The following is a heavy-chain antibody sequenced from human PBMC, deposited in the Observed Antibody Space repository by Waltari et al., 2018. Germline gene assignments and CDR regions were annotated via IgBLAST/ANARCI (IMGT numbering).Heavy chain of an antibody. J-gene: IGHJ6*03. CDR1: GGTFSSYA. D-gene: IGHD3-3*01. CDR3: ARVGYFGVVIPHWNMDV. V-gene: IGHV1-69*10. Sequence: QVQLVQSGAEVKKPGSSVKVSCKASGGTFSSYAISWVRQAPGQGLEWMGGIIPILGIANYAQKFQGRVTITADKSTSTAYMELSSLRSEDTAVYYCARVGYFGVVIPHWNMDVWGKGTTVTVSS. CDR2: IIPILGIA.